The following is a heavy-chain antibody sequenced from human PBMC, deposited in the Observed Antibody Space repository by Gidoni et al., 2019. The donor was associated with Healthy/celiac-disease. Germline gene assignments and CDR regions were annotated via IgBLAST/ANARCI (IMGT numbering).Heavy chain of an antibody. J-gene: IGHJ4*02. CDR2: IRSNGGST. V-gene: IGHV3-64D*06. CDR3: VKGRVYDSSGYYYKVFDY. D-gene: IGHD3-22*01. CDR1: GFTFSSYA. Sequence: EVQPVESGGGLVQPGGSLRLSCSASGFTFSSYAMHCVRQAPGKGLEYVSAIRSNGGSTYYADSVKGRFTISRDNSKNTLYLQMSSLRAEDTAVYYCVKGRVYDSSGYYYKVFDYWGQGTLVTVSS.